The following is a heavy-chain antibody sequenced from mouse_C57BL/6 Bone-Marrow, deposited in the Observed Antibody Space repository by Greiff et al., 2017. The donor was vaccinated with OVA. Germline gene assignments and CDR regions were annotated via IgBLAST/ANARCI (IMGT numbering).Heavy chain of an antibody. CDR3: ARNGGRYFDY. D-gene: IGHD3-3*01. J-gene: IGHJ2*01. V-gene: IGHV2-2*01. Sequence: VKVVESGPGLVQPSQSLSITCTVSGFSLTSYGVHWVRQSPGKGLEWLGVIWSGGSTDYNAAFISRLSISKDNSKSQVFFKMNSLQADDTAIYYCARNGGRYFDYWGQGTTLTVSS. CDR1: GFSLTSYG. CDR2: IWSGGST.